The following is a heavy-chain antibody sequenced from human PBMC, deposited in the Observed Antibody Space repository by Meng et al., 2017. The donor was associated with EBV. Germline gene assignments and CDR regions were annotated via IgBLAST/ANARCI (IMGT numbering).Heavy chain of an antibody. Sequence: GQLVQSGGWVKKPGSSVKVSCKASGGTFSSYAISWVRQAPGQGLEWMGGIIPIFGTANYAQKFQGRVTITADKSTSTAYMELSSLRSEDTAVYYCARAEIAAAGRLDYWGQGTLVTVSS. CDR2: IIPIFGTA. V-gene: IGHV1-69*06. CDR3: ARAEIAAAGRLDY. D-gene: IGHD6-13*01. J-gene: IGHJ4*02. CDR1: GGTFSSYA.